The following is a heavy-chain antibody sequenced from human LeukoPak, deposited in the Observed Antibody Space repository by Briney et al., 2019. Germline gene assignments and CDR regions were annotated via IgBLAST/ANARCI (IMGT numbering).Heavy chain of an antibody. V-gene: IGHV4-38-2*02. CDR3: ARDPTPYYDFWSGYYTVRPYYFDY. D-gene: IGHD3-3*01. CDR2: IYHSGST. J-gene: IGHJ4*02. Sequence: PSETLSLTCTVSGYSISSGYYWGWIRQPPGKGLEWIGSIYHSGSTYYNPPLKSRVTISVDTSKNQFSLKLSYVTAADTAVYYCARDPTPYYDFWSGYYTVRPYYFDYWGQGTLVTVSS. CDR1: GYSISSGYY.